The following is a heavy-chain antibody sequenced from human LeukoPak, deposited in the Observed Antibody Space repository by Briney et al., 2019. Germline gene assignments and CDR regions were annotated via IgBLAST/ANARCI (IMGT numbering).Heavy chain of an antibody. V-gene: IGHV4-59*01. Sequence: SETLSLTCTVSGGSIGYYYWSWIRQPPGKGLEWIGYIYYSGSTNYNPSLKSRVTISVDTSKNQFSLKLSSVTAADTAVYYCARDGPRVGLDCGGDCYYWCFDLWGRGTLVTVSS. CDR1: GGSIGYYY. D-gene: IGHD2-21*02. CDR2: IYYSGST. CDR3: ARDGPRVGLDCGGDCYYWCFDL. J-gene: IGHJ2*01.